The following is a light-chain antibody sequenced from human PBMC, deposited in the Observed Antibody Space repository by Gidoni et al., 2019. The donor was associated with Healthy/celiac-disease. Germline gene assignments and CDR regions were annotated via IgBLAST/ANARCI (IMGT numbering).Light chain of an antibody. J-gene: IGLJ2*01. CDR3: SSYTSSSTLGVV. Sequence: CTGTSSDVGGYNYVSWYQQHPGKAPKLMIYEVSNRPSGVSNRFSGSKSGNTASLTISGLQAEDEADYYCSSYTSSSTLGVVFGGGTKLTVL. V-gene: IGLV2-14*01. CDR1: SSDVGGYNY. CDR2: EVS.